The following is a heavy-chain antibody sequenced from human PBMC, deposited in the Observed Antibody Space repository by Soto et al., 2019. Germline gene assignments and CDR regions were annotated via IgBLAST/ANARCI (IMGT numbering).Heavy chain of an antibody. CDR2: IWYDGSNK. CDR3: ARDPTGYCSSTSCQVYYYGMDV. D-gene: IGHD2-2*01. CDR1: GFTFSSYG. Sequence: QVQLVESGGGVVQPGRSLRLSCAASGFTFSSYGMHWVRQAPGKGLEWVAVIWYDGSNKYYADSVKGRFTISRDNSKNTLYLQMNRLRAEDTAVYYCARDPTGYCSSTSCQVYYYGMDVWGQGTTVTVSS. V-gene: IGHV3-33*01. J-gene: IGHJ6*02.